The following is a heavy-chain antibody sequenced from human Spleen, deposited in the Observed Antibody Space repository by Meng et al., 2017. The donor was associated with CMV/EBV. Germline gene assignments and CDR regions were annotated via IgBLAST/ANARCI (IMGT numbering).Heavy chain of an antibody. Sequence: GESLKISCAASGFTFSSYWMSWVRQAPGKGLEWVANIKQDGSEKYYADSVKGRFTISRDNSKNTLYLQMNSLRAEDTAVYYCAKENGYFNWFDPWGQGTLVTVSS. CDR3: AKENGYFNWFDP. CDR1: GFTFSSYW. J-gene: IGHJ5*02. D-gene: IGHD2-15*01. V-gene: IGHV3-7*01. CDR2: IKQDGSEK.